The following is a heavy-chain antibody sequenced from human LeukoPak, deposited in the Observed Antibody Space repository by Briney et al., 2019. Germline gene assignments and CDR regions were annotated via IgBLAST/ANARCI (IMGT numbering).Heavy chain of an antibody. CDR1: GYTFTSYG. D-gene: IGHD3-3*01. J-gene: IGHJ6*02. CDR3: ARDPTPILRFLEWSRYGMDV. CDR2: ISAYNGNT. V-gene: IGHV1-18*01. Sequence: GASVKVSCKASGYTFTSYGISWVRQAPGQGLEWMGWISAYNGNTNYAQKLQGRVTMTTDISTSTAYMELRSLRSDDTAVYYCARDPTPILRFLEWSRYGMDVWGQGTTVTVSS.